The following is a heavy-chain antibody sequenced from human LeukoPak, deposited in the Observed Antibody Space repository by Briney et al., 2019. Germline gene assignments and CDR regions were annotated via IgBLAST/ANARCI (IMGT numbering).Heavy chain of an antibody. V-gene: IGHV4-34*01. J-gene: IGHJ5*02. D-gene: IGHD3-10*01. CDR1: GGSFSGYY. CDR3: ARGSITMVRGVIIRSRWFDP. Sequence: SETLSLTCAVYGGSFSGYYWGWIRQPPGKGLEWIGEINHSGSTNYNPSLKSRVTISVDTSKNQFSLKLSSVTAADTAVYYCARGSITMVRGVIIRSRWFDPWGQGTLVTVSS. CDR2: INHSGST.